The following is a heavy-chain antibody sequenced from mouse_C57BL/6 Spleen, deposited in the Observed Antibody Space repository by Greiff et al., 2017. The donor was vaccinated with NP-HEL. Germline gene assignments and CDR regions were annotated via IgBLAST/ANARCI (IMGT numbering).Heavy chain of an antibody. CDR1: GYTFTDYY. D-gene: IGHD1-1*01. CDR3: ARDGGSSPYAMDY. J-gene: IGHJ4*01. V-gene: IGHV1-76*01. Sequence: VQLQQSGAELVRPGASVKLSCKASGYTFTDYYINWVKQRPGQGLEWIARIYPGSGNTYYNEKFKGKATLTAEKSSSTAYMQLSSLTSEDSAVYFCARDGGSSPYAMDYWGQGTSVTVSS. CDR2: IYPGSGNT.